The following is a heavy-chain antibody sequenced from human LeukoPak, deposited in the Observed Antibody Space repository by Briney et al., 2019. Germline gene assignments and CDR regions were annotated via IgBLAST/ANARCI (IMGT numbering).Heavy chain of an antibody. D-gene: IGHD3-22*01. CDR3: ARGRIAKIVVVHSFSYGMDV. J-gene: IGHJ6*02. CDR2: IHGYTGDT. CDR1: GGSFNDYY. Sequence: SQSLSLPRTVYGGSFNDYYWIWISQSSTKGLEWVGEIHGYTGDTNYDPSLNSRVSISLEKSKNQFSLELRSVTAADTAVYYCARGRIAKIVVVHSFSYGMDVWGQGTTVTVSS. V-gene: IGHV4-34*01.